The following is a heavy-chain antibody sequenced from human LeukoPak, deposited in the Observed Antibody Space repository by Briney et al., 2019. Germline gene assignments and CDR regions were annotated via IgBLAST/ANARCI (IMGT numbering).Heavy chain of an antibody. Sequence: PGGSLRLSCAASGFVFSNYWMHWVRRVPGKGLEWVSRIDANGKPTTYADSVKGRFIISRDDGNSTLYLQMNSLRNDDTALYFCGRARGGYSAIDHWGQGSLVIVSS. CDR3: GRARGGYSAIDH. CDR2: IDANGKPT. D-gene: IGHD1-26*01. CDR1: GFVFSNYW. V-gene: IGHV3-74*01. J-gene: IGHJ4*02.